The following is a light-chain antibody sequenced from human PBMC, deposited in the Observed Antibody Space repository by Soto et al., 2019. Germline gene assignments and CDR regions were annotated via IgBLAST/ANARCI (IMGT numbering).Light chain of an antibody. CDR2: DVS. J-gene: IGLJ2*01. Sequence: QSALTQPRSVSGSPGQSVTISCTGTSSDVGGYNYVSWYLQYPGKAPKLIIYDVSKRPSGVPDRFSGSKSGNTASLTISGLHTEDEGDYYCCSYAGSYTFVVFGGGTKLTV. CDR1: SSDVGGYNY. CDR3: CSYAGSYTFVV. V-gene: IGLV2-11*01.